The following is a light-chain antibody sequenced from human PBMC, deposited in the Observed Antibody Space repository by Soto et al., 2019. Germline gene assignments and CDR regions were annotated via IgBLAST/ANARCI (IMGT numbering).Light chain of an antibody. CDR2: AAS. V-gene: IGKV1-39*01. J-gene: IGKJ1*01. Sequence: DIQMTQSPSSLSASVGDRGTIPFRASQSISSYLNWYQQKPGKAPKLLIYAASSLQSGVPPRFSGSGSGKDFTLTIAALQPDDFATYYCHQSFSSPRTFGQGTKVDIK. CDR1: QSISSY. CDR3: HQSFSSPRT.